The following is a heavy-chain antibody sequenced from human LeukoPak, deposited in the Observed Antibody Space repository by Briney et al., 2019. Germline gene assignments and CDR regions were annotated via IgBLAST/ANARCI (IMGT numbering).Heavy chain of an antibody. V-gene: IGHV3-23*01. Sequence: GGSLRLSCAASGFTLRSYDMSWVRQAPGKGLEWVAATSGSGGNTYYADSVKGRFTISRDNSKNTLYLQMNSLRAEDTAVYYCAKEYSGYDVDYCGQGTLVTVSS. D-gene: IGHD5-12*01. CDR3: AKEYSGYDVDY. CDR1: GFTLRSYD. J-gene: IGHJ4*02. CDR2: TSGSGGNT.